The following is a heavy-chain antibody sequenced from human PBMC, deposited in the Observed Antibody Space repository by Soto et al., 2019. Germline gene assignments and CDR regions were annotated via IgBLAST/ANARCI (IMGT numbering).Heavy chain of an antibody. CDR2: ISPYSGRA. D-gene: IGHD2-8*02. J-gene: IGHJ6*02. V-gene: IGHV1-18*01. Sequence: ASVKVSCKACGYSFTSYGIAWVRQVPGQGPEWMGWISPYSGRANYAQNVKGRVVMTTDIYTNTVYLELRSLRSDDTAIYYCGRCRTDSYAMDVWGQGTTVTVSS. CDR1: GYSFTSYG. CDR3: GRCRTDSYAMDV.